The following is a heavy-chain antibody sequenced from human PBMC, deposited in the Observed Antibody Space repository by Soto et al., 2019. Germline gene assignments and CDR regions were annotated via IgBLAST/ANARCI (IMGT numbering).Heavy chain of an antibody. CDR2: IYYSGST. Sequence: SETLSLTCTVSGGSISSGGYYWSWIRQPPGKGLEWIGYIYYSGSTYYNPSLKSRVTISVDTSKNQFSLKLSSVTAADTAVYYCARGRSYSSSSLVLGWFDPWGQGTLVTVSS. D-gene: IGHD6-6*01. V-gene: IGHV4-30-4*01. CDR1: GGSISSGGYY. J-gene: IGHJ5*02. CDR3: ARGRSYSSSSLVLGWFDP.